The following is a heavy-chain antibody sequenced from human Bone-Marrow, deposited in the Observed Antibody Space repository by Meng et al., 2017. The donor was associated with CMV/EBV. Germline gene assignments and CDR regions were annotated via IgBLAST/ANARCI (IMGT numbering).Heavy chain of an antibody. CDR3: VRLPAARPIGQRWYIDV. D-gene: IGHD2-2*01. CDR2: INHSGST. CDR1: GGSFSGYY. J-gene: IGHJ2*01. Sequence: SQTLSLTCAVYGGSFSGYYWSWIRQPPGKGLEWIGEINHSGSTNYNPPPKSRVTISVDTSKNHFSLKLSSVSAADTAVYFSVRLPAARPIGQRWYIDVWGRGTLVTVSS. V-gene: IGHV4-34*01.